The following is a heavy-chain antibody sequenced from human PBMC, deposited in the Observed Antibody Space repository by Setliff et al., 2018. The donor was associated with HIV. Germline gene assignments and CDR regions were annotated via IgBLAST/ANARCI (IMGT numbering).Heavy chain of an antibody. Sequence: SETLSLTCAVYGGSFSAYHWSWIRQTPGKGLEWLGEINHSGSTAYNLALESRVSMSIDTSKNQFSLKLSSVTAADTAMYYCARDLTSPNDFWSRAFDIWGQGTMVTVSS. V-gene: IGHV4-34*01. CDR2: INHSGST. CDR3: ARDLTSPNDFWSRAFDI. D-gene: IGHD3-3*01. J-gene: IGHJ3*02. CDR1: GGSFSAYH.